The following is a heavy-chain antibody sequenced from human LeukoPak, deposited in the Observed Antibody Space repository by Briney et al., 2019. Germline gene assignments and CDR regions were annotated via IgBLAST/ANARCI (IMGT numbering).Heavy chain of an antibody. V-gene: IGHV3-15*01. CDR1: DLSFKNVW. CDR3: ITEPHDYGDFTFGY. Sequence: GGSLRLSCSASDLSFKNVWMSWVRQAPGKGPEWVGRISSKSDGGTTDYAAPVKGRFTISRDDSTNTLSLQMSSLKAEDTALYFCITEPHDYGDFTFGYWGQGTLVTVSS. J-gene: IGHJ4*02. D-gene: IGHD4-17*01. CDR2: ISSKSDGGTT.